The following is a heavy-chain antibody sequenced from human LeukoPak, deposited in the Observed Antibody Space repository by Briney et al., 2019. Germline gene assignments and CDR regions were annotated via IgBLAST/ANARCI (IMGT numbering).Heavy chain of an antibody. CDR3: AKDRNDGYFDY. V-gene: IGHV3-23*01. CDR2: ISGSGGST. J-gene: IGHJ4*02. CDR1: GFTFSSYA. Sequence: GASLRLSCAASGFTFSSYAMSWVRQAPGKGLEWVSAISGSGGSTYYADSVKGRFTISRDNSKNTLYLQMNSLRAVDTAVYYCAKDRNDGYFDYWGQGTLVTVSS.